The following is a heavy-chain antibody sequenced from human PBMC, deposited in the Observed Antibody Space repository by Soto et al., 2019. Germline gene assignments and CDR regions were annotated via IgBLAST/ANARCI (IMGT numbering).Heavy chain of an antibody. CDR2: IDPSDSYT. V-gene: IGHV5-10-1*01. J-gene: IGHJ6*02. Sequence: GDSLKVPCSGSGYSFTHYWISWVRQMPGKGLEWMGRIDPSDSYTNYSPSFQGHVTISADKSISTAYLQWSSLKASDTAMYYCARQWGPLRYGYYYYGMDVWGQGTTVTVSS. D-gene: IGHD3-9*01. CDR3: ARQWGPLRYGYYYYGMDV. CDR1: GYSFTHYW.